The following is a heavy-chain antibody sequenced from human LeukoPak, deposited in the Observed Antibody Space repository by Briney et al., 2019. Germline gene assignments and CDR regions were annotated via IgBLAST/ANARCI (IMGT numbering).Heavy chain of an antibody. J-gene: IGHJ4*02. V-gene: IGHV3-23*01. CDR2: ISDSGGST. Sequence: PGGSLRLSCAASGFTFSSYAMSWVRQAPGKGLEGVSGISDSGGSTNYAASVKGRFTISRDNSKDTLYLQMNSLRAEDTAVYYCAKEDSVRREFDYWGQGTLATVSP. CDR3: AKEDSVRREFDY. CDR1: GFTFSSYA.